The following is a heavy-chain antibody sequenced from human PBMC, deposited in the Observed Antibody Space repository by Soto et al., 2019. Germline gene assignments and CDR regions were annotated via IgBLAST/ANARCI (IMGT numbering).Heavy chain of an antibody. CDR3: ARDNPSIAVAASNYYYGMDV. Sequence: GASVKVSCKASGYTFTSYGISWVRQAPGQGLEWMGWISAYNGNTNYAQKLQGRVTMTTDTSTSTAYMELRSLRSDDTAVYYCARDNPSIAVAASNYYYGMDVWGQGTTVTVSS. CDR2: ISAYNGNT. V-gene: IGHV1-18*01. D-gene: IGHD6-19*01. J-gene: IGHJ6*02. CDR1: GYTFTSYG.